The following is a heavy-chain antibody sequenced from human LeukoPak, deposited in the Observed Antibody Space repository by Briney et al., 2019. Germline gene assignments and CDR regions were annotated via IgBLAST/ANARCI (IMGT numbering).Heavy chain of an antibody. CDR1: GGSISSSSYY. D-gene: IGHD2-15*01. CDR3: ARDQDPYFDY. J-gene: IGHJ4*02. CDR2: IYSSGTT. Sequence: SETLSLTCTVSGGSISSSSYYWGWIRQPPGTGLEWIGYIYSSGTTNYNPSLKSRVTMSVDTSKNQFSLKLSSVTAADTAVYYCARDQDPYFDYWGQGTLVTVSS. V-gene: IGHV4-61*05.